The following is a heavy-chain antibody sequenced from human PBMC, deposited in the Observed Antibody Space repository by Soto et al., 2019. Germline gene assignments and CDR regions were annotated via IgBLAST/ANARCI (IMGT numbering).Heavy chain of an antibody. CDR1: GGSFSGYY. CDR3: ARIRDIVATINSDSGWFDP. D-gene: IGHD5-12*01. Sequence: SETLSLTCAVYGGSFSGYYWSWIRQPPGKGLEWIGEINHSGSTNYNPSLKSRVTISVDTSKNQFSLKLSSVTAADTAVYYCARIRDIVATINSDSGWFDPWGQGTLVTVSS. V-gene: IGHV4-34*01. J-gene: IGHJ5*02. CDR2: INHSGST.